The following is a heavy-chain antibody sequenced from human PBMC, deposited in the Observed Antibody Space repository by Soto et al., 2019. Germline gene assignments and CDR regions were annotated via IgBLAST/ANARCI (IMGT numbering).Heavy chain of an antibody. CDR3: ARRYGGNLDY. V-gene: IGHV4-61*05. D-gene: IGHD1-26*01. J-gene: IGHJ4*02. CDR1: GGSISSSSYY. Sequence: SDTLSLTCTVSGGSISSSSYYWVFIRQPPGKGLEWIGCIYYSGSTNYNPSLKSRVTISVDTSKNQFSLKLSSVTAADTAVYYCARRYGGNLDYWGQGTLVTVSS. CDR2: IYYSGST.